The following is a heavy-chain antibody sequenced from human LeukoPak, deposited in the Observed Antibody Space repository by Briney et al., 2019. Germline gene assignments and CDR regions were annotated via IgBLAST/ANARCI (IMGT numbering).Heavy chain of an antibody. CDR3: ARWAMVRGVDY. CDR2: IWYDGSNK. D-gene: IGHD3-10*01. Sequence: GGSLRLSCAASGFTFSSYGMHWVRQAPGKGLEWVAVIWYDGSNKYYADSVKGRFTISRDNSKNTLYLQMNSLRAKDTAVYYCARWAMVRGVDYWGQGTLVTVSS. J-gene: IGHJ4*02. V-gene: IGHV3-33*01. CDR1: GFTFSSYG.